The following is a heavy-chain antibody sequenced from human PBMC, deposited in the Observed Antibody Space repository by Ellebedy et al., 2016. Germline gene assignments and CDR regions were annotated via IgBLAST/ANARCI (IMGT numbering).Heavy chain of an antibody. D-gene: IGHD6-13*01. Sequence: SETLSLTXAVYGGSFSGYYWSWIRQPPGKGLEWIGEINHSGSTNYNPSLKSRVTISVDTSKNQFSLKLSSVTAADTAVYYCARGRPPVAAAGTAPRKALLEPYYFDYWGQGTLVTVSS. J-gene: IGHJ4*02. V-gene: IGHV4-34*01. CDR2: INHSGST. CDR1: GGSFSGYY. CDR3: ARGRPPVAAAGTAPRKALLEPYYFDY.